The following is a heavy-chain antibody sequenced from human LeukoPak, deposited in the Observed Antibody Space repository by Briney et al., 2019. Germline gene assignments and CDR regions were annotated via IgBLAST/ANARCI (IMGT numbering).Heavy chain of an antibody. CDR2: ISSGISYI. V-gene: IGHV3-21*04. D-gene: IGHD3-22*01. CDR1: GFIISNYT. Sequence: GGSLRLSCAASGFIISNYTMNWVRQAPGKGLEWVASISSGISYIYYADSMKGRFTISRDNAKNSLYLQMNSLRAEDTAVYYCAKKDGSGYLGYWGQGTLVTVSS. J-gene: IGHJ4*02. CDR3: AKKDGSGYLGY.